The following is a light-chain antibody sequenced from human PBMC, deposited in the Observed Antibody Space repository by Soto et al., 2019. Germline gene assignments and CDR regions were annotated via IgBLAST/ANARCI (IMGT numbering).Light chain of an antibody. Sequence: QSVLTQPASVSGSPGQSITISCTGTSSNVGGYNGVYWYQQHPGKAPKLIVYGGSKRPSGVSNRFSGSKSGNTASLAISGLQAEDEADYYCRSYAGSLTADVFGSGTKVTVL. V-gene: IGLV2-23*01. CDR1: SSNVGGYNG. J-gene: IGLJ6*01. CDR2: GGS. CDR3: RSYAGSLTADV.